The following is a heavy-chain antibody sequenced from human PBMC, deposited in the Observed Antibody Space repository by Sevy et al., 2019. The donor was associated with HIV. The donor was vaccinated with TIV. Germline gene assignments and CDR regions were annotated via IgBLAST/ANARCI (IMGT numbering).Heavy chain of an antibody. CDR2: IHISGST. CDR1: GGSISSGSYY. V-gene: IGHV4-61*02. J-gene: IGHJ3*02. CDR3: ASLGVGGLWASDI. D-gene: IGHD1-26*01. Sequence: SETLSLTCSVSGGSISSGSYYWNWIRQPAGKGLEWIGRIHISGSTNYNPSLKSRVTMSVDTSKNQFSLKLSSVTATDTAVYYCASLGVGGLWASDIWGQGTMVTVSS.